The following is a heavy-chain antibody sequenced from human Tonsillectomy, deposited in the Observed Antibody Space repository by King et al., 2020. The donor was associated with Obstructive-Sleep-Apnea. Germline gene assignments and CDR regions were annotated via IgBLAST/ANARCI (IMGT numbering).Heavy chain of an antibody. CDR1: GASISSGDYY. J-gene: IGHJ4*02. Sequence: VQLQESGPRLVKPSQTLSLACAVSGASISSGDYYWSWIRPPPGKGLEWIGYISYSGSTSYNPSLKSRVTISSDTSKNQFSLQLSSMTVADTAVYYCARDYRESFRGVIIPFDYWGQGTLVIVSS. CDR3: ARDYRESFRGVIIPFDY. CDR2: ISYSGST. V-gene: IGHV4-30-4*01. D-gene: IGHD3-10*01.